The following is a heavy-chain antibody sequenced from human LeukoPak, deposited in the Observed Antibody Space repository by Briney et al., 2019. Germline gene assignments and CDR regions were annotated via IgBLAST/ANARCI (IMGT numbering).Heavy chain of an antibody. Sequence: ASVKVSCKASGYTFTSYYIHWVRRAPGQGLEWMGLINPSGGSTNYAQKFQGRVTMTRDTSTSTVYMELSSLRSEDTAVYYCARGPSITMVRGGQWYYYMDVWGKGTTVTISS. V-gene: IGHV1-46*01. CDR3: ARGPSITMVRGGQWYYYMDV. CDR1: GYTFTSYY. CDR2: INPSGGST. D-gene: IGHD3-10*01. J-gene: IGHJ6*03.